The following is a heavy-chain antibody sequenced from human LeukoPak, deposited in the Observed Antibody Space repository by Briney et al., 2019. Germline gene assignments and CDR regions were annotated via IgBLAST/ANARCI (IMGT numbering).Heavy chain of an antibody. Sequence: AGGSLRLSCAASGFTFSSYSMNWVRQAPGKGLEWVSYISSSSSTIYYADSVKGRFTISRDNSKNTLYLQMNSLRAEDTAVYYCTSEGYGSGYYFDYWGQGTLVTVSS. V-gene: IGHV3-48*01. D-gene: IGHD3-10*01. J-gene: IGHJ4*02. CDR2: ISSSSSTI. CDR3: TSEGYGSGYYFDY. CDR1: GFTFSSYS.